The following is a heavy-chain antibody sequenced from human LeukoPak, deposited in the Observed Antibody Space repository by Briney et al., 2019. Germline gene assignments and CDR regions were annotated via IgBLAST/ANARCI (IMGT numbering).Heavy chain of an antibody. V-gene: IGHV3-21*01. J-gene: IGHJ4*02. CDR3: GSSSFDY. D-gene: IGHD6-13*01. CDR1: GFTFSSYA. CDR2: ISSNSSYI. Sequence: GGSLRLSCAASGFTFSSYAMSWVRQAPGKGLEWVSAISSNSSYIYYANSVKGRFTISRDNAKNSLYLQMNSLRAEDTAVYYCGSSSFDYWGQGTLVTVSS.